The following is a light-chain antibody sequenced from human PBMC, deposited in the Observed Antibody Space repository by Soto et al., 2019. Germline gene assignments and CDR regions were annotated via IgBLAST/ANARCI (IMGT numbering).Light chain of an antibody. V-gene: IGKV1-39*01. CDR1: QAVSNF. Sequence: DIQMTQSPSSLSASVGDRVTITCRASQAVSNFVAWYQHRPGMAPKVLMYAASTLQTGVSSRFIGSGSGTDFTLTISRLLPEDFATYYCQQTHSAPWTF. J-gene: IGKJ1*01. CDR2: AAS. CDR3: QQTHSAPWT.